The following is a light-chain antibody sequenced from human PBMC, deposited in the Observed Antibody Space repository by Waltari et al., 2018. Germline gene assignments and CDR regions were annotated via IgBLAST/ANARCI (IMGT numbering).Light chain of an antibody. CDR2: SNN. V-gene: IGLV1-44*01. CDR3: AAWDDSLNGVV. J-gene: IGLJ2*01. CDR1: SPNIGRNT. Sequence: QSVLTQPPSASGTPGQRVTISCSGSSPNIGRNTVNWYQQLPGTAPKLLIYSNNQRPSGVPDRFSGSKSGTSASLAISGLQSEDEADYYCAAWDDSLNGVVFGGGTKLTVI.